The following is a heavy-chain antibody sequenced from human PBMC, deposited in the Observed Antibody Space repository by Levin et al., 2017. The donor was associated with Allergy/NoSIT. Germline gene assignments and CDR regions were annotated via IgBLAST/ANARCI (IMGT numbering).Heavy chain of an antibody. CDR1: GFTFTSSA. CDR3: AAVPPNYYDSNGGDYYYGMDV. CDR2: IVVGSGNT. J-gene: IGHJ6*02. D-gene: IGHD3-22*01. Sequence: SVKVSCKASGFTFTSSAVQWVRQARGQRLEWIGWIVVGSGNTNYAQKFQERVTITRDMSTSTAYMELSSLRSEDTAVYYCAAVPPNYYDSNGGDYYYGMDVWGQGTTVTVSS. V-gene: IGHV1-58*01.